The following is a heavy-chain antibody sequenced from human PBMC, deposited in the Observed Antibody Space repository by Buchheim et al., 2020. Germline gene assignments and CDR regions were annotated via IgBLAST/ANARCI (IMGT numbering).Heavy chain of an antibody. CDR1: GGSISSAAYS. J-gene: IGHJ4*02. V-gene: IGHV4-30-4*01. CDR2: IYYTGSS. CDR3: ARGDGNDAPKFDS. D-gene: IGHD1-1*01. Sequence: QVQLQESGPGLVKPSQTLSLTCTVSGGSISSAAYSWSWIRQPPGKGLEWIGYIYYTGSSYYNPSLKSRFTISLDTSQNHFPLRLSSVTAADAAVYYCARGDGNDAPKFDSWGQGTL.